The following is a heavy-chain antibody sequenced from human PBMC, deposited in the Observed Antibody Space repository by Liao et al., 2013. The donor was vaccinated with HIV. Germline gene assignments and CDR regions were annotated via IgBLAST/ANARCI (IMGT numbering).Heavy chain of an antibody. Sequence: QVQLQESGPGLVKPSQTLSLTCSVSGDSMSSGNFYWSWIRQPAGKGLEWIGRIYDSGSTNYNPSLKSRVTISVDTSKNQFSLKLTSVTAADTAVYYCARDGEATIWGGFDYWGQGTLVTVSS. J-gene: IGHJ4*02. CDR1: GDSMSSGNFY. V-gene: IGHV4-61*02. CDR2: IYDSGST. CDR3: ARDGEATIWGGFDY. D-gene: IGHD3-16*01.